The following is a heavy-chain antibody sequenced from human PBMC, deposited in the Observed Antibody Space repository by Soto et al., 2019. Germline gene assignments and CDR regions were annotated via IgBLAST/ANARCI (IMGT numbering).Heavy chain of an antibody. D-gene: IGHD6-6*01. CDR3: ARHIDEYSSASGFDY. CDR2: IYPGDSNT. V-gene: IGHV5-51*01. J-gene: IGHJ4*02. Sequence: GESLKISCQGSGYNFPTYWIGWVRQMPGNGLEWMGLIYPGDSNTRYSPSFEGQVTMSADRTTDTVYLRWTSLKASDNAVYYCARHIDEYSSASGFDYWGQGTLVTVSS. CDR1: GYNFPTYW.